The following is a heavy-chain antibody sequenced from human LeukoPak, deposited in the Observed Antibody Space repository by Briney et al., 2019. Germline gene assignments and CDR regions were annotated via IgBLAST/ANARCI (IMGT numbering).Heavy chain of an antibody. CDR3: ARDNYHSSGWYEDSGWFDP. V-gene: IGHV4-34*10. D-gene: IGHD6-19*01. Sequence: SETLSLTWAVVGGLSGGYYSSWLWIRQSPGKGLEGFGEIIDSGSPNYNPSLKSRVTMSVDTSKNQFSLKLSSVTAADTAVYYCARDNYHSSGWYEDSGWFDPWGQGTLVTVSS. CDR1: GGLSGGYY. CDR2: IIDSGSP. J-gene: IGHJ5*02.